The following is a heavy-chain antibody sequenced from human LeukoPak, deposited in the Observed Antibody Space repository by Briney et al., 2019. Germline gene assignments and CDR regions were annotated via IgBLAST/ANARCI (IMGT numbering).Heavy chain of an antibody. Sequence: GGSLRLSCAASGFTSNTYEMSWVRQAPGKGLEWVSCVSSSGTTMYHADSVEGRFTISRDNAKNSLYLQMNSLRAEDTAVYYCARRYCSSASCLFDYWGQGTLVTVSS. V-gene: IGHV3-48*03. J-gene: IGHJ4*02. CDR2: VSSSGTTM. D-gene: IGHD2-2*01. CDR1: GFTSNTYE. CDR3: ARRYCSSASCLFDY.